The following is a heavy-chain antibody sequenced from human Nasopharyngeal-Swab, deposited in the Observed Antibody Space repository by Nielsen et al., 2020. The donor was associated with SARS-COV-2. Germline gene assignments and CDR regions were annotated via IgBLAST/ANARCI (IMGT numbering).Heavy chain of an antibody. J-gene: IGHJ4*02. CDR2: ISSSSSYI. D-gene: IGHD1-14*01. Sequence: GGSLRLSCAASGFTFNNYNFNWVRQAPGKGLEWVSSISSSSSYIYYADSVKGRFTISRDNAKNSLYLQMNSLKTEDTAVYYCTTRGGYWGQGTLVTVSS. CDR1: GFTFNNYN. CDR3: TTRGGY. V-gene: IGHV3-21*03.